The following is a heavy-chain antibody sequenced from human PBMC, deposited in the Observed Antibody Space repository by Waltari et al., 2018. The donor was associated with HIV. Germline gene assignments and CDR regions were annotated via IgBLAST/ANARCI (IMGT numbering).Heavy chain of an antibody. CDR3: ASPDTTMAHGHYYFYHMDV. J-gene: IGHJ6*02. V-gene: IGHV3-66*01. D-gene: IGHD5-18*01. Sequence: EVQLVESGGGLVQPGGSLRLSCAASGFTVSSNYMSWVRQAPGKGLEWVSLIYTGGSTYYADSVKGRFTISRDNSKNTLYLQMNSLRAEDTAVYYCASPDTTMAHGHYYFYHMDVWGQGTTVTVSS. CDR2: IYTGGST. CDR1: GFTVSSNY.